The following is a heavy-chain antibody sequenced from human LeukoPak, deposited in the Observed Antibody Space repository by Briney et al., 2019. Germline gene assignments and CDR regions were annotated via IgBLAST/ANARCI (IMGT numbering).Heavy chain of an antibody. CDR3: VSSWGGSYRSMYYFDY. D-gene: IGHD1-26*01. CDR2: ISSSGGTI. CDR1: GFTFSSYA. Sequence: PGGSLRLSCAASGFTFSSYAMNWVRQAPGKGLEWISYISSSGGTIYYADSVKGRFTISRDNAKNSLYLQMNSLRAEDTAVYYCVSSWGGSYRSMYYFDYWGQGTLVTVSS. V-gene: IGHV3-48*04. J-gene: IGHJ4*02.